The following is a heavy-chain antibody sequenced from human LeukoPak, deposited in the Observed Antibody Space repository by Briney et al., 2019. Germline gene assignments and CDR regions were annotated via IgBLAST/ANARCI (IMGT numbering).Heavy chain of an antibody. J-gene: IGHJ5*02. Sequence: PSETLSLTCTVSGGSISSSSYYWGWIRQPPGKGLEWIGSVSYSGSPYYNPSLKSRVTTSVDTSKNQFSLRLSSVTAADTAVYYCARDQEVVRGVDYFPGYNWFDPWGQGTLVTVSS. CDR1: GGSISSSSYY. CDR3: ARDQEVVRGVDYFPGYNWFDP. CDR2: VSYSGSP. D-gene: IGHD3-10*01. V-gene: IGHV4-39*07.